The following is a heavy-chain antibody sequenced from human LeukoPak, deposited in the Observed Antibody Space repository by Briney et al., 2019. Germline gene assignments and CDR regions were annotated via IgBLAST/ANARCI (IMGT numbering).Heavy chain of an antibody. CDR2: IYSGGST. CDR3: ARAHSSSWYGWYFDL. J-gene: IGHJ2*01. D-gene: IGHD6-13*01. Sequence: PGRSLRLSCAASGFTVSSNYMSWVRQAPGKGLEWVSVIYSGGSTYYADSVKGRFTISRDNSKNTLYLQMNSLRAEDTAVYYCARAHSSSWYGWYFDLRGRGTLVTVSS. V-gene: IGHV3-66*01. CDR1: GFTVSSNY.